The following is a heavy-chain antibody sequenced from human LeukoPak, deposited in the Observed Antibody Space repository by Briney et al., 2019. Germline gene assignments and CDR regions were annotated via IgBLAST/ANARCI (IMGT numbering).Heavy chain of an antibody. CDR2: IGRKTNSYAT. CDR3: TITSYDSSGYYNY. J-gene: IGHJ4*02. V-gene: IGHV3-73*01. CDR1: GFTFSGST. D-gene: IGHD3-22*01. Sequence: GGSLKLSCAASGFTFSGSTIHWVRQPFGKGLEWVSRIGRKTNSYATAYTASVKGRFTISRDDSNNAASLQINSLKTEDTAVYYCTITSYDSSGYYNYWGQGTLVIVSS.